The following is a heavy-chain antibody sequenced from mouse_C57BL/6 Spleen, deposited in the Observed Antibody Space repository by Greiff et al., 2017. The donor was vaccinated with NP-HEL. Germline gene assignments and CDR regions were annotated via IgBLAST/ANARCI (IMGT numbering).Heavy chain of an antibody. CDR2: IYPADGDT. D-gene: IGHD1-1*01. Sequence: VMLVESGPELVKPGASVKISCKASGYAFSSSWMNWVKQRPGKGLEWIGRIYPADGDTNYNGKFKGKATLTADKSSITAYMQLSSLTSEDSAVYFCARENNYYGSSRYFDVWGTGTTVTVSS. CDR3: ARENNYYGSSRYFDV. J-gene: IGHJ1*03. CDR1: GYAFSSSW. V-gene: IGHV1-82*01.